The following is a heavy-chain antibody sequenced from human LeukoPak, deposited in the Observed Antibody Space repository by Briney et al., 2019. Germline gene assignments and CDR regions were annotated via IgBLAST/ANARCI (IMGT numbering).Heavy chain of an antibody. CDR1: GGSIRSSSYY. J-gene: IGHJ4*02. V-gene: IGHV4-39*01. CDR2: IYYSGST. Sequence: SETLSLTCTVSGGSIRSSSYYWGWIRQPPGKGLEWIGSIYYSGSTYYNPSLKSRVTISVDTSKNQFSLKLSSVTAADTAVYYCARTVWGSSWLIGYWGQGTLVTVSS. D-gene: IGHD6-13*01. CDR3: ARTVWGSSWLIGY.